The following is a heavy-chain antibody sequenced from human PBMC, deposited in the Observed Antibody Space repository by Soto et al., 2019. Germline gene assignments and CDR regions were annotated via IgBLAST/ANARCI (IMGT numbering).Heavy chain of an antibody. V-gene: IGHV5-51*01. D-gene: IGHD3-3*01. J-gene: IGHJ5*02. CDR1: GYSFTSYW. CDR2: IYPGDSDT. CDR3: ARLWYDFWSGYREYNWFDP. Sequence: GESLKISCKGSGYSFTSYWIGWVRQMPGKGLEWMGIIYPGDSDTRYSPSFQGQVTISADKSISTAYLQWSSLKASDTAMYYCARLWYDFWSGYREYNWFDPWGQGTLVTVSS.